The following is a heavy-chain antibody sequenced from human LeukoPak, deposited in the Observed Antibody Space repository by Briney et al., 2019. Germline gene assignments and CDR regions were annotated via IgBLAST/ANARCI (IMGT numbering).Heavy chain of an antibody. Sequence: PSETLSLTXTVSGGSICSYYWSWIRQPPGKGLEWIGYIYYSGSTNYNPSLKSRVTISVDTSKNQFSLKLSSVTAADTAVYYCARQGGYSSDWFDPWGQGTLVTVSS. D-gene: IGHD3-22*01. CDR3: ARQGGYSSDWFDP. V-gene: IGHV4-59*01. CDR1: GGSICSYY. CDR2: IYYSGST. J-gene: IGHJ5*02.